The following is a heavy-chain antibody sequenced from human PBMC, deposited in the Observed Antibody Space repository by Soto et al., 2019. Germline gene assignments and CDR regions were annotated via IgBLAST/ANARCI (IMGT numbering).Heavy chain of an antibody. Sequence: SETLSLTCTVSGASISSFFWSWIRQSPGKGLEWIGYISYSGSTNYNPSLKSRVTISVDTSKNLFSLKVTSMTAADTAVYYCARDLRGSGWYYFDYWGQGTLVTVSS. CDR1: GASISSFF. CDR2: ISYSGST. D-gene: IGHD6-19*01. CDR3: ARDLRGSGWYYFDY. J-gene: IGHJ4*02. V-gene: IGHV4-59*01.